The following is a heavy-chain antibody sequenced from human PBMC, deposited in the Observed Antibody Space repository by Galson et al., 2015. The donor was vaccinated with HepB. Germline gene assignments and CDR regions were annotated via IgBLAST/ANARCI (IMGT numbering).Heavy chain of an antibody. D-gene: IGHD1-14*01. Sequence: SLRLSCAASGFTFSSYGMHWVRQAPGKGLEWVAVISYDGSNKYYADSVKGRFTISRDNSKNTLYLQMNSLRAEDTAVYYCAKDQGHRSHFDYWGQGTLVTVSS. CDR1: GFTFSSYG. J-gene: IGHJ4*02. CDR2: ISYDGSNK. CDR3: AKDQGHRSHFDY. V-gene: IGHV3-30*18.